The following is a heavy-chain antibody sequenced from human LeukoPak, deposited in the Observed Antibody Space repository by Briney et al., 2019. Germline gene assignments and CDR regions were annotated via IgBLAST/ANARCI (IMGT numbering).Heavy chain of an antibody. CDR2: INHSGST. CDR1: GGSFSGYY. J-gene: IGHJ6*02. V-gene: IGHV4-34*01. Sequence: SETLSLTCAVYGGSFSGYYWSWIRQPPGKGLEWIGEINHSGSTNYNPSLKSRVTISVDTSKNQLSLKLSSVTAADTAVYYCARGPYNWNYYYYGMDVWGQGTTVTVSS. CDR3: ARGPYNWNYYYYGMDV. D-gene: IGHD5-24*01.